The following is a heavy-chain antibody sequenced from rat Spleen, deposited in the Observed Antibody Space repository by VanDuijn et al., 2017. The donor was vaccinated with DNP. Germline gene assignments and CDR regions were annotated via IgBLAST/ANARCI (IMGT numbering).Heavy chain of an antibody. J-gene: IGHJ3*01. CDR3: ARDLLRWRRGFAH. Sequence: QVQLKESGPGLVQPSQTLSLTCTVTGFSLTEYNVHWVRQPPGKGLEWMGVIWNSGGTRYDSSLKSRLTITKDTSKSHVVLKMNSLQTGDAATYYCARDLLRWRRGFAHWGQGTLVTVSS. D-gene: IGHD1-11*01. CDR2: IWNSGGT. CDR1: GFSLTEYN. V-gene: IGHV2-41*01.